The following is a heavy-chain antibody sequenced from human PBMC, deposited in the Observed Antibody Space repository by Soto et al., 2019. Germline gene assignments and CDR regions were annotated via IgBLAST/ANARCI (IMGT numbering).Heavy chain of an antibody. CDR3: AKDRYLDHDSRGYLFDN. CDR2: ISRYGDIT. CDR1: GFTFNIYA. D-gene: IGHD3-22*01. V-gene: IGHV3-23*01. J-gene: IGHJ4*02. Sequence: EVQLLESGGYLIQPGGSLRLSCAASGFTFNIYAMTWVRQAPGKGLEWVSAISRYGDITYYADSVEGRFTISRDNSKNTLYLQMNSLTAEDTAVYYCAKDRYLDHDSRGYLFDNWGQGTLVTVSS.